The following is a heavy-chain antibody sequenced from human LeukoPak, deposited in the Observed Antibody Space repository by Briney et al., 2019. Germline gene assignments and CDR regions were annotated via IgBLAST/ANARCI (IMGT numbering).Heavy chain of an antibody. J-gene: IGHJ3*02. D-gene: IGHD3-3*01. V-gene: IGHV2-5*01. CDR2: IYWNDDK. CDR3: AHNKPYYDFWSGYYLGAFDI. CDR1: GFSLRTSGVG. Sequence: SGPTLVNPTQTLTLTCTFSGFSLRTSGVGVGWIRQPPGKALEWLALIYWNDDKRYSPSLKSRLTITKDTSKNQVVLTMTNMDPVDTATYYCAHNKPYYDFWSGYYLGAFDIWGQGTMVTVSS.